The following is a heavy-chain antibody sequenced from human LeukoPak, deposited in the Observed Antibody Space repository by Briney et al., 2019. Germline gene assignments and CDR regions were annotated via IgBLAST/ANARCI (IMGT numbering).Heavy chain of an antibody. V-gene: IGHV1-18*01. CDR3: ARDQFPRGAAGILY. CDR2: ISRYSGNT. CDR1: GYTFINYG. J-gene: IGHJ4*02. Sequence: GAAVKVSCKASGYTFINYGISWVRQAPGQGLEWMGWISRYSGNTNYALELQGRVTMTTDTSTSTAYMELRSLRSDDTAVYYCARDQFPRGAAGILYWGQGTLVTVSS. D-gene: IGHD6-13*01.